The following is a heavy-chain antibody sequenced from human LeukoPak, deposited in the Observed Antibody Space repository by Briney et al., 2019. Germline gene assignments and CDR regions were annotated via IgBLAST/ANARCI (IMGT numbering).Heavy chain of an antibody. CDR1: GGSVSSHY. Sequence: PSETLSLTCTVSGGSVSSHYWSWIRQSPGKGLEWIGNIYYSGSTNYNPSLRSRVTISVDTSKNQFSLKLSSVTAADTAVFYCAKNLAVNYFYDAFDIGGQGKMITVSS. V-gene: IGHV4-59*08. J-gene: IGHJ3*02. CDR3: AKNLAVNYFYDAFDI. CDR2: IYYSGST. D-gene: IGHD3-10*01.